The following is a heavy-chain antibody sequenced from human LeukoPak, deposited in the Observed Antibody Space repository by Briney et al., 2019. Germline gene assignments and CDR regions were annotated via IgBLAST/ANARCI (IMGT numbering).Heavy chain of an antibody. V-gene: IGHV3-48*01. CDR1: GFTFSSYS. CDR2: ISSSSSTI. J-gene: IGHJ4*02. Sequence: GGSLRLSCAASGFTFSSYSMNWVRQAPGKGLEWVSYISSSSSTIYYADSVKGRFTISRDNAKNSLYLQMNSLRAEDTAVYYCARDSYILAARPFGYWGQGTLVTVSS. D-gene: IGHD6-6*01. CDR3: ARDSYILAARPFGY.